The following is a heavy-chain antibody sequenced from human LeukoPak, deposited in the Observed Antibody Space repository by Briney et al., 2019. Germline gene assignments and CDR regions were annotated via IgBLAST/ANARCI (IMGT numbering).Heavy chain of an antibody. V-gene: IGHV1-2*02. Sequence: GASVKVSCKASGYTFTGYYMHWVRQAPGQGLEWMGWINPNSGGTNYAQKFQGRVTMTRDTPISTAYMELSRLRSDDTAVYYCASLVDIVATMVDDAFDIWGQGTMVTVSS. CDR1: GYTFTGYY. CDR2: INPNSGGT. CDR3: ASLVDIVATMVDDAFDI. D-gene: IGHD5-12*01. J-gene: IGHJ3*02.